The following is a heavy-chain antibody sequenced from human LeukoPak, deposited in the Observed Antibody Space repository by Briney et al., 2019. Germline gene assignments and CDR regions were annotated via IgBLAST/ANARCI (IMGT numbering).Heavy chain of an antibody. D-gene: IGHD3-10*01. V-gene: IGHV3-33*01. Sequence: GGSLRLSCAASGFTFSSYGMHWVRQAPGKGLEWVAVIWYDGSNKYYADSVKGRFTISRVNSKNTLYLQMNSLRAEDAAVYYCASWLVVRGVPYGMDVWGQGTTVTVSS. CDR1: GFTFSSYG. J-gene: IGHJ6*02. CDR2: IWYDGSNK. CDR3: ASWLVVRGVPYGMDV.